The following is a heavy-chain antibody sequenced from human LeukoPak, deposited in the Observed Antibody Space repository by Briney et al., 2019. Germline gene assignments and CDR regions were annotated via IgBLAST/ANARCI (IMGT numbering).Heavy chain of an antibody. J-gene: IGHJ4*02. Sequence: GASVKVSCKASGYTFTGYYMHWVRQALGQGLEWMGRINPNSGGTNYAQKFQGRVTMTRDTSISTAYMELSRLRSDDTAVYYCARGVSDFWSGYYPYYFDYWGQGTLVTVSS. D-gene: IGHD3-3*01. CDR3: ARGVSDFWSGYYPYYFDY. V-gene: IGHV1-2*06. CDR1: GYTFTGYY. CDR2: INPNSGGT.